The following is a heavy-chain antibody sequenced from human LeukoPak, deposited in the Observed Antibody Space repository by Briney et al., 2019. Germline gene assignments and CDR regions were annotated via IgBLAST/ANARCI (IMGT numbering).Heavy chain of an antibody. CDR1: GFTFSSYG. D-gene: IGHD3-3*01. CDR2: IRYDGSNK. V-gene: IGHV3-30*02. CDR3: AKDRVYYDFWSGSEYLDY. Sequence: PGGSLRLSCAASGFTFSSYGVHWVRQAPGKGLEWVAFIRYDGSNKYYADSVKGRFTISRDNSKNTLYLQMNSLRAEDTAVYYCAKDRVYYDFWSGSEYLDYWGQGTLVTVSS. J-gene: IGHJ4*02.